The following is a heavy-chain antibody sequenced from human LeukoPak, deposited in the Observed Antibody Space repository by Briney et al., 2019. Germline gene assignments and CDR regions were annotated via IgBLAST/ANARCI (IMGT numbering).Heavy chain of an antibody. CDR3: AKGGLGIWFGELYDY. Sequence: GGSLRLSCAASGFTFSSYAMSWVRQAPGKGLEWVSAISGSGGSTYYADSVKGRFTISRDNSKNTLYLQMNSLRAEDTAVYYCAKGGLGIWFGELYDYWGQGTLVTVSS. D-gene: IGHD3-10*01. V-gene: IGHV3-23*01. CDR1: GFTFSSYA. J-gene: IGHJ4*02. CDR2: ISGSGGST.